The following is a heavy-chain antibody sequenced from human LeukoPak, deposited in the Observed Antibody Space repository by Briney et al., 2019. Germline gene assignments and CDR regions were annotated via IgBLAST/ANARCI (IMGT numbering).Heavy chain of an antibody. CDR3: ARVELRYFDWLSLHAFDI. CDR1: GESFSGYF. Sequence: PSETLSLTCAVYGESFSGYFWNWIRQPPGKGLEWIGEINHSGSTSNHNPSLKSRVTMSVDTSKNQFSLKLSSVTAADTAVYYCARVELRYFDWLSLHAFDIWGQGTMVTVSS. D-gene: IGHD3-9*01. CDR2: INHSGSTS. J-gene: IGHJ3*02. V-gene: IGHV4-34*01.